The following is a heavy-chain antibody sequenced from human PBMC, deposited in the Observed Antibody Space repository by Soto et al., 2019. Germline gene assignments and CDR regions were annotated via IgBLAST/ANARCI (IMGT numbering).Heavy chain of an antibody. D-gene: IGHD6-13*01. CDR3: ARLQQLAQSDPNYYYYYGMDV. CDR2: IIPIFGTA. V-gene: IGHV1-69*05. J-gene: IGHJ6*02. CDR1: GDTFSSYA. Sequence: GASVKVSCKASGDTFSSYAISWVRQAPGQGLEWMGGIIPIFGTANYAQKFQGRVTMTRNTSISTAYMELSSLRSEDTAVYYCARLQQLAQSDPNYYYYYGMDVWGQGTTVTVSS.